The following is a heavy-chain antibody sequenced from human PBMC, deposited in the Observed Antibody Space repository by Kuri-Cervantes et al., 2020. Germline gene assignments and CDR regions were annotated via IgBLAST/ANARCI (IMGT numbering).Heavy chain of an antibody. J-gene: IGHJ6*02. CDR1: GFTFSSYA. CDR2: ITDSGVTT. CDR3: AKYVRVVAEDRYGLDV. Sequence: GGSLRLSCAAFGFTFSSYAMHWVRQAPGKGLVCVSSITDSGVTTYYADSSRGRFTVSRDNSKNTLYLEMNSLRAEDTALYYCAKYVRVVAEDRYGLDVWGQGTTVTVSS. V-gene: IGHV3-23*01. D-gene: IGHD3-9*01.